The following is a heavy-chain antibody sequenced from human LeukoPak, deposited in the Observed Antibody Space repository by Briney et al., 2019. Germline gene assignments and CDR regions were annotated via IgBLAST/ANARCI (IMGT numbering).Heavy chain of an antibody. J-gene: IGHJ4*02. V-gene: IGHV4-39*01. Sequence: PSETLSLTCSVSGDYINNPTYYWGWIRQPPGKGLEWIGSIYYSGSTYYNPSLKSRVTISVDTSKNQFSLKLSSVTAADTAVYYCARRASSWYYFDYWGQGTLVTVSS. CDR2: IYYSGST. CDR3: ARRASSWYYFDY. D-gene: IGHD6-13*01. CDR1: GDYINNPTYY.